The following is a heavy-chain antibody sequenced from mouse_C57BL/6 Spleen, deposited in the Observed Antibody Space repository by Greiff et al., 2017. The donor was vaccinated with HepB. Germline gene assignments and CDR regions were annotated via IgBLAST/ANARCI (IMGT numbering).Heavy chain of an antibody. J-gene: IGHJ4*01. CDR1: GYTFTSYW. D-gene: IGHD2-1*01. CDR3: ASKGNYSPMDY. CDR2: IDPSDSYT. Sequence: QVQLQQPGAELVMPGASVKLSCKASGYTFTSYWMHWVKQRPGQGLEWIGEIDPSDSYTNYNQKFKGKSTLTVDKSSSTAYMQLSSLTSEDSAVYYCASKGNYSPMDYWGQGTSVTVSS. V-gene: IGHV1-69*01.